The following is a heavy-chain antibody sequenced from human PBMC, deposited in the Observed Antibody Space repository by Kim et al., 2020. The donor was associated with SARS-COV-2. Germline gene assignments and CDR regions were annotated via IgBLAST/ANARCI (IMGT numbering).Heavy chain of an antibody. CDR3: ARGEPRDYDFWSGYYSYYYGMDV. Sequence: GESLKISCKGSGYSFTSYWISWVRHMPGKGLEWMGRIDPSDSYTNYSPSFQGHVTISADKSISTAYLQWSSLKASDTAMYYCARGEPRDYDFWSGYYSYYYGMDVWGQGTTVTVSS. J-gene: IGHJ6*02. D-gene: IGHD3-3*01. CDR1: GYSFTSYW. CDR2: IDPSDSYT. V-gene: IGHV5-10-1*01.